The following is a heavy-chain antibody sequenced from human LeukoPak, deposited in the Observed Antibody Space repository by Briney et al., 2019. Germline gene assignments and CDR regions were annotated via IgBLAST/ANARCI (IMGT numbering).Heavy chain of an antibody. Sequence: GGSLRLSWAASGFTFSSYSMNWVRQAPGKGLEWGSSISSSSSYIYYADSVKGRFTISRDNAKNSLYLQMNSLRAEDTAVYYCARTRYSSSWASGAAFDIWGQGTMVTVSS. CDR1: GFTFSSYS. V-gene: IGHV3-21*01. CDR3: ARTRYSSSWASGAAFDI. D-gene: IGHD6-13*01. J-gene: IGHJ3*02. CDR2: ISSSSSYI.